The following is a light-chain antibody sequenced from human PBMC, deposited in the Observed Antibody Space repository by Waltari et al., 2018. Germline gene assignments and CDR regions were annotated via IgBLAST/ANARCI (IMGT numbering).Light chain of an antibody. CDR2: WAS. J-gene: IGKJ4*01. Sequence: DIVMTQSPDSLAVSLGERATINCKSSQSVLYSSNNRYYLAWYQQKPGQPPKLLIYWASTRESGVPDRFSGSGSGTDFTLTISSLQPEDFATYYCQQSYSTPLTFGGGTKVEIK. V-gene: IGKV4-1*01. CDR1: QSVLYSSNNRYY. CDR3: QQSYSTPLT.